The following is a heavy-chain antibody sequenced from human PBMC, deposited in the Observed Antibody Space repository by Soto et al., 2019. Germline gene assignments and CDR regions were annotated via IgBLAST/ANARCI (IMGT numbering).Heavy chain of an antibody. V-gene: IGHV3-7*03. J-gene: IGHJ4*02. CDR3: AKDAPMVSYFDY. Sequence: GGSLRLSCAASGFTFSMYWMTWVRQAPGKGLEWVANIREDGSDQYYVDSVKGRFTISRDNAKNSLSLQMSGLRVEDTAVYYCAKDAPMVSYFDYWGQGTLVTVSS. D-gene: IGHD5-18*01. CDR2: IREDGSDQ. CDR1: GFTFSMYW.